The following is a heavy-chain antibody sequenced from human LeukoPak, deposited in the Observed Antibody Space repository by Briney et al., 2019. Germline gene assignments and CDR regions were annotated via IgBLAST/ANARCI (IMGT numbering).Heavy chain of an antibody. Sequence: GGSLRLSCAASGLTSSSYAMSWVRQAPGKGLDWVSAISGSGGSTYYAGSGNGRFTISRDNSKNTLYLQMNSLRAEDTAVYYCARRMEYCSSTTCYGNGGYFDYWGQGTLVTVSS. V-gene: IGHV3-23*01. CDR3: ARRMEYCSSTTCYGNGGYFDY. J-gene: IGHJ4*02. CDR1: GLTSSSYA. D-gene: IGHD2-2*01. CDR2: ISGSGGST.